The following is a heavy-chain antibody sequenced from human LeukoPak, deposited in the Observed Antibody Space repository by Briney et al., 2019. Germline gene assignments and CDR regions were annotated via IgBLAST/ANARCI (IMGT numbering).Heavy chain of an antibody. D-gene: IGHD3-3*01. CDR1: GSTVSSNY. J-gene: IGHJ4*02. Sequence: GGSLRLSCAASGSTVSSNYMSWVRQAPGKGLEWVSVIYSGGSTYYADSVKGRFTISRDNSKNTLYLQMNSLRAEDTAVYYCAGGPPYYDFWSGYYRFDYWGQGTLVTVSS. CDR2: IYSGGST. V-gene: IGHV3-66*02. CDR3: AGGPPYYDFWSGYYRFDY.